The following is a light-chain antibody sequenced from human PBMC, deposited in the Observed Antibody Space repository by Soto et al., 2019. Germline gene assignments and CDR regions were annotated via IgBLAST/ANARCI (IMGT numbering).Light chain of an antibody. CDR1: QSVSSN. CDR3: QQYGSSPPFT. V-gene: IGKV3-15*01. J-gene: IGKJ3*01. Sequence: EIVMTQSPATLSVSPGERATLSCRASQSVSSNLAWYQQKPGQAPRLLIYGASTRATGIPARFSGSGSGTDFTLTISRLEPEDFAVYYCQQYGSSPPFTFGPGTKVDNK. CDR2: GAS.